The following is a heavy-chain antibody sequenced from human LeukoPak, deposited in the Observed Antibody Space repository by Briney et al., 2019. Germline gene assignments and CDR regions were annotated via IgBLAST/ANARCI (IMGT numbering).Heavy chain of an antibody. V-gene: IGHV4-34*01. Sequence: PSETLSLTCAVYGGSFSGYYWSWIRQPPGKGLEWIGEINHSGSTNYNPSLKSRVTISVDTSKNQFSLKLSSVTAADTAVYYCARAGYGSGSYYSIYYYGMDVWGQGTTVTVSS. CDR1: GGSFSGYY. J-gene: IGHJ6*02. CDR3: ARAGYGSGSYYSIYYYGMDV. CDR2: INHSGST. D-gene: IGHD3-10*01.